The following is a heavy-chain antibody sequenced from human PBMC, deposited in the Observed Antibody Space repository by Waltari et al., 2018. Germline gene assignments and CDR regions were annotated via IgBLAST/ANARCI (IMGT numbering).Heavy chain of an antibody. D-gene: IGHD3-3*02. Sequence: QVQLVQSGAEVKKPGTSVKISCKASGYIFTTYYVYWVRQAPGQGLEYMGAINTNEGGTHYAQRFQGRVTMTRDTSTSTVYMELNSLRAEDTAMYYCSRDELEYYLGMDVWGQGTTVTVSS. CDR3: SRDELEYYLGMDV. CDR2: INTNEGGT. J-gene: IGHJ6*02. CDR1: GYIFTTYY. V-gene: IGHV1-46*03.